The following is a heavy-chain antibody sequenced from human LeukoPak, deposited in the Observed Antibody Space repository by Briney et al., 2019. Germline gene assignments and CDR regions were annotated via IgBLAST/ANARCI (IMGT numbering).Heavy chain of an antibody. D-gene: IGHD3-9*01. V-gene: IGHV3-74*01. CDR3: AKGSPLYDILTSDAFDI. CDR1: GFTFSSYW. Sequence: GGSLRLSCAASGFTFSSYWMHWVRQAPGKGLVWVSRINSDGSSTSYADSAKGRFTISRDNSKNTLYLQMNSLRAEDTAVYYCAKGSPLYDILTSDAFDIWGQGTMVTVSS. J-gene: IGHJ3*02. CDR2: INSDGSST.